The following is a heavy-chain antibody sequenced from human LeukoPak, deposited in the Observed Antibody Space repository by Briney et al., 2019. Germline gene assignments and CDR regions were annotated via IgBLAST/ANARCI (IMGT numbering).Heavy chain of an antibody. CDR2: INHSGST. J-gene: IGHJ6*02. CDR1: GGSFSGYY. V-gene: IGHV4-34*01. D-gene: IGHD1-1*01. Sequence: SETLSLTSAVYGGSFSGYYWSWIRQPPGKGLGWIGEINHSGSTNYNPSLKSRVTISVDTSKNQFSLKLSSVTAADTAVYYCARGHPLSATNSNYGMDVWGQGTTVTVSS. CDR3: ARGHPLSATNSNYGMDV.